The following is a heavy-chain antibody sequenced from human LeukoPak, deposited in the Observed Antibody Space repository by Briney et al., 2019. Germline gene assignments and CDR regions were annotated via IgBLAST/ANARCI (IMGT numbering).Heavy chain of an antibody. Sequence: GGSLRLSCAASGFAFSDHYMTWIRRAPGKGLEWVSYISPSSGFTNHADSVRGRFTISRDNAKNSLYLQMNTLRAEDTAVYYCARGSPPGDWGQGTLVTVSS. V-gene: IGHV3-11*05. D-gene: IGHD3-16*01. CDR1: GFAFSDHY. J-gene: IGHJ4*01. CDR3: ARGSPPGD. CDR2: ISPSSGFT.